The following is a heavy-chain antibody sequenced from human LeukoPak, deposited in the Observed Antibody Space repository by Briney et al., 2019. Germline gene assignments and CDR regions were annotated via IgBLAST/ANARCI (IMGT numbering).Heavy chain of an antibody. CDR2: IIPIFGTA. Sequence: GASVKVSCKASGGTFSSYAISWVRQAPGQGLEWIGGIIPIFGTANYAQKFQGRVTITADESTSTAYMELSSLRSEDTAVYYCARSLTTLLHALDIWGQGTMVTVSS. CDR1: GGTFSSYA. D-gene: IGHD2-15*01. J-gene: IGHJ3*02. CDR3: ARSLTTLLHALDI. V-gene: IGHV1-69*13.